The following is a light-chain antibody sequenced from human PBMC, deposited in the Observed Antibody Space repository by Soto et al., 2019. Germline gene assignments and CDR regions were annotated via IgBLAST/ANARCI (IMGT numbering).Light chain of an antibody. CDR3: QSYDISLRGV. CDR2: GNS. J-gene: IGLJ3*02. CDR1: SSNIGAGYD. Sequence: QSVLTQPPSVSGAPGQRVTISCTGSSSNIGAGYDVHWYQQLPGTAPKLLIYGNSNRPSGVPDRFYGSKSGTSASLAITGLQAEDEADYYCQSYDISLRGVFGGGTKLTVL. V-gene: IGLV1-40*01.